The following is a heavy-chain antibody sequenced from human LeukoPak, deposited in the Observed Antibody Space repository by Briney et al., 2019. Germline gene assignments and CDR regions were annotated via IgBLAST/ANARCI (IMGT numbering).Heavy chain of an antibody. CDR2: INHSGST. CDR3: ARRGVGYSYANYYYYYMDV. V-gene: IGHV4-34*01. Sequence: PSETLSLTCAVYGGSFSGYYWSWIRQPPGKGLEWIGEINHSGSTNYNPSLKSRVTISVDTSKNQFSLTLSSVTAADTAVYYCARRGVGYSYANYYYYYMDVWGKGTTVTVSS. CDR1: GGSFSGYY. J-gene: IGHJ6*03. D-gene: IGHD5-18*01.